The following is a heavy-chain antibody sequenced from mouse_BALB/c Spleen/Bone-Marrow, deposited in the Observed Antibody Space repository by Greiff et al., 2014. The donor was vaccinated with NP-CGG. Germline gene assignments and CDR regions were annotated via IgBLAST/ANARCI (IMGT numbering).Heavy chain of an antibody. CDR1: GFNIKDYY. CDR2: IDPGNGDT. D-gene: IGHD6-1*01. CDR3: NAEHGNYHYFDY. Sequence: EVNLVESGAELVRSGASVKLSCTASGFNIKDYYMHWVKQRPEQGLEWIGWIDPGNGDTEYAPKFQGKATMTADTSSNTAYLQLSSLTSEDTAVYYCNAEHGNYHYFDYWGQGTTLTVSS. V-gene: IGHV14-4*02. J-gene: IGHJ2*01.